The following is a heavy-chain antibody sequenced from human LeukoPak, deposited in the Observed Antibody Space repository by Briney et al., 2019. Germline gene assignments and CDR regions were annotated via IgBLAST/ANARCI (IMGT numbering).Heavy chain of an antibody. CDR3: ARCPGVGATPINYYYYYMDV. V-gene: IGHV4-34*01. CDR2: INHSGST. D-gene: IGHD1-26*01. Sequence: SETLSLTCAVYGGSFSGYYWSWIRQPPGKGLEWIGEINHSGSTNYNPSLKSRVTISVDTSKNQFSLKLSSVTAADTAVYYCARCPGVGATPINYYYYYMDVWGKGTTVTVSS. CDR1: GGSFSGYY. J-gene: IGHJ6*03.